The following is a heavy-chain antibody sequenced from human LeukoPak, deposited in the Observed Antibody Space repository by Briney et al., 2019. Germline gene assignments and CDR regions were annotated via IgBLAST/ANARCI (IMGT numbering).Heavy chain of an antibody. CDR1: GGSISSSSYD. CDR3: ASPLCSSTSCYETPFDY. CDR2: IYYSGST. Sequence: SETLSLTCAVSGGSISSSSYDWGWVRQPPGKGLEWIGSIYYSGSTYYNPSLKSRVTISADTSKTQISLKLSSVPAADTAVYYCASPLCSSTSCYETPFDYWGQGTLVTVS. V-gene: IGHV4-39*01. D-gene: IGHD2-2*01. J-gene: IGHJ4*02.